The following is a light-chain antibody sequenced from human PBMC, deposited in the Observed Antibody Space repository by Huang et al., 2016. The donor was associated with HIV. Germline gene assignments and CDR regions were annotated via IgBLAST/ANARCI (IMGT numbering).Light chain of an antibody. J-gene: IGKJ4*01. Sequence: IVMTQSPATLSVSPGGRVTLSCRANRSVSSNLAWYQQRPGQAPRRLIYGSSTRAPGIPARFSGSGSGTDFSLTISSLQSEDFALYYCHQYNNWLLSFGGGTRVDI. CDR1: RSVSSN. V-gene: IGKV3-15*01. CDR3: HQYNNWLLS. CDR2: GSS.